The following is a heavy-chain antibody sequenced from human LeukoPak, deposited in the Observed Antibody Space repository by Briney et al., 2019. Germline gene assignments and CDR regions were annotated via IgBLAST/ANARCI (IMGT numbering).Heavy chain of an antibody. CDR3: AKAAPENYYSYYMDV. CDR1: GFTFSNYG. Sequence: PGGSLRLSCAASGFTFSNYGMHWVRQAPGKGLEWVAFIRYDGSNKYYADSVKGRFTISRDNSMNTLYLQINSLRAEDTAVYYCAKAAPENYYSYYMDVWGKGTTVTASS. D-gene: IGHD1-14*01. CDR2: IRYDGSNK. V-gene: IGHV3-30*02. J-gene: IGHJ6*03.